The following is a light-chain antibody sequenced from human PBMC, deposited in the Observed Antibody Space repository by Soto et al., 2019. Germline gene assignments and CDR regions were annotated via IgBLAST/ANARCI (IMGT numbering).Light chain of an antibody. J-gene: IGLJ2*01. CDR2: GNS. CDR1: SSNIGAGYD. V-gene: IGLV1-40*01. Sequence: QSALTQPPSVSGAPGQRVTISCTGSSSNIGAGYDVHWYQQLPGTAPKLLIYGNSNRPSGVPDRFSGFKSGTPASLAITGLQAEDEADYYCQSYDSSLSGVVFGGGTKRTVL. CDR3: QSYDSSLSGVV.